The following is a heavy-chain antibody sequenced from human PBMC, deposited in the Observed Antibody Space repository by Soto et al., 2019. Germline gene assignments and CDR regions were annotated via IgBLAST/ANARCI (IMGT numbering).Heavy chain of an antibody. J-gene: IGHJ5*02. CDR1: GGSISSGDYY. V-gene: IGHV4-30-4*01. CDR3: ARTPGGWFDP. Sequence: KPSETLSLTCTVSGGSISSGDYYWSWIRQPPGKGLEWIGYIYYSGSTYYNPSLKSRVTISIDPSKNQFSLKLNSVTAADAAVYYCARTPGGWFDPWGRGTLVTVSS. CDR2: IYYSGST. D-gene: IGHD3-16*01.